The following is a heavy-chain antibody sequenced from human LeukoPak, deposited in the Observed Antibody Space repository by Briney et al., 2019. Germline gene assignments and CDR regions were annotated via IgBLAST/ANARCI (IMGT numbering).Heavy chain of an antibody. CDR3: AKAIHDFWSGLDY. D-gene: IGHD3-3*01. J-gene: IGHJ4*02. CDR1: GFSVSSIY. V-gene: IGHV3-53*01. Sequence: GGSLRLSCAASGFSVSSIYMNWVRQAPGKGLEWVSVIYNDGTTYYADSVKGRFTISRDDSKNTLYLQMNSLRAEDTAVYYCAKAIHDFWSGLDYWGQGTLVTVSP. CDR2: IYNDGTT.